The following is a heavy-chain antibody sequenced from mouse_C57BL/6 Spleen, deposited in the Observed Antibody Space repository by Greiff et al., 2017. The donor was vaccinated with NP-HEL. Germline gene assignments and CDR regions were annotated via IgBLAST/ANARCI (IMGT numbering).Heavy chain of an antibody. J-gene: IGHJ4*01. V-gene: IGHV1-69*01. D-gene: IGHD2-2*01. CDR1: GYTFTSYW. Sequence: QVQLQQPGAELVMPGASVKLSCKASGYTFTSYWMHWVKQRPGQGLEWIGEIDPSDSYTNYNQKFKGKSTLTVDKSSSTAYMQLSSLTSEDSAVYYCARGDMGMVTKMDYWGKGTSVTVSS. CDR2: IDPSDSYT. CDR3: ARGDMGMVTKMDY.